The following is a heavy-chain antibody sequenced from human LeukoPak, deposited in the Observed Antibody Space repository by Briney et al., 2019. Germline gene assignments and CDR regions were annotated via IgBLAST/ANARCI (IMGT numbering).Heavy chain of an antibody. CDR2: ISGSGGST. V-gene: IGHV3-23*01. J-gene: IGHJ6*03. CDR3: AKDQGYSSSWYYYYYYYMDV. D-gene: IGHD6-13*01. Sequence: GGSLRLSCAASGFTFSSYAMSWVRQAPGKGLEWVSAISGSGGSTYYADSVKGRFTISRDNSKNTLYLQMNSLRAEDTAVYYCAKDQGYSSSWYYYYYYYMDVWGKGTTVTVSS. CDR1: GFTFSSYA.